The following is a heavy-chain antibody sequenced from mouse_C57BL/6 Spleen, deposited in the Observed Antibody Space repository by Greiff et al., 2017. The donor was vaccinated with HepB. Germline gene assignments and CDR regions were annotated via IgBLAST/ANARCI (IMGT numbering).Heavy chain of an antibody. CDR2: ISSGGSYT. Sequence: EVQLVESGGDLVKPGGSLKLSCAASGFTFSSYGMSWVRQTPDKRLEWVATISSGGSYTYYPDSVKGRFTISRDNAKNTLYLQMSSLKSEDTAMYDCARHATTVVAPFDYWGQGTTLTVSS. CDR3: ARHATTVVAPFDY. CDR1: GFTFSSYG. J-gene: IGHJ2*01. V-gene: IGHV5-6*01. D-gene: IGHD1-1*01.